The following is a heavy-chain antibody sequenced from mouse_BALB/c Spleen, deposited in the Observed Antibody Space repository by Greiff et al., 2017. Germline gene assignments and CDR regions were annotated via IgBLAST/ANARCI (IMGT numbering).Heavy chain of an antibody. CDR1: GYSITSDYA. CDR3: ARSPFYGNYFDY. Sequence: EVQLQESGPGLVKPSQSLSLTCTVTGYSITSDYAWNWIRQFPGNKLEWMGYISYSGSTSYNPSLKSRISITRDTSKNQFFLQLNSVTTEDTATYYYARSPFYGNYFDYWGQGTTLTVSS. D-gene: IGHD2-10*01. J-gene: IGHJ2*01. V-gene: IGHV3-2*02. CDR2: ISYSGST.